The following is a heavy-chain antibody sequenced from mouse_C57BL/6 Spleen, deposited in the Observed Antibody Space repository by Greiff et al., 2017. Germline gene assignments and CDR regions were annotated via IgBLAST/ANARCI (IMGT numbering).Heavy chain of an antibody. CDR3: ARGVFITTVVARGYCDD. Sequence: DVMLVASGGGLVKPGGSLKLSCAASGFTFSDYGMHWVRQAPEKGLEWVAYISSGSSTIYYADTVKGRFTISRDNAKNTLFLQMTRLRSRDTAMYYCARGVFITTVVARGYCDDWGKGTTLTVSS. CDR2: ISSGSSTI. J-gene: IGHJ2*01. CDR1: GFTFSDYG. V-gene: IGHV5-17*01. D-gene: IGHD1-1*01.